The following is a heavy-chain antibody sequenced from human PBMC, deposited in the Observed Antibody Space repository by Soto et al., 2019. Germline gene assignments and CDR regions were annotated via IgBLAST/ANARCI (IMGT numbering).Heavy chain of an antibody. D-gene: IGHD1-26*01. V-gene: IGHV1-18*01. CDR1: GYTFTNYG. J-gene: IGHJ5*02. CDR3: ARGEFSGSFNRYNRFGP. Sequence: QVQLVQSGAEVKKPGASVKVSCKASGYTFTNYGIMWVRQAPGQGLEWMGWIRTYNGDTNYAQKFQGRVTMTTDTSTSTAYMELRSLISDDATVYYCARGEFSGSFNRYNRFGPWGQGTLVTVSS. CDR2: IRTYNGDT.